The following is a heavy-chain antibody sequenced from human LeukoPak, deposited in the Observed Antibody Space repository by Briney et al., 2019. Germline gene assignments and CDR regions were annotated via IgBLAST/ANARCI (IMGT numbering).Heavy chain of an antibody. V-gene: IGHV4-59*01. CDR3: ARGHLPYDILTGYYVGSHWYFDL. D-gene: IGHD3-9*01. J-gene: IGHJ2*01. Sequence: SETLSLTCTVSSGAISSYYWSWVRQPPGKGLEWMGYVSYSGSTYYNPSLKSRVTISVDTSKNQFSLKLSSVTAADTAVYYCARGHLPYDILTGYYVGSHWYFDLWGRGTLVTVSS. CDR2: VSYSGST. CDR1: SGAISSYY.